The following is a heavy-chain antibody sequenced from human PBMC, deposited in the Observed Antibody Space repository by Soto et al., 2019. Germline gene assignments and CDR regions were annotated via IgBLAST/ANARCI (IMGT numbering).Heavy chain of an antibody. J-gene: IGHJ4*02. CDR2: FIPMLGIA. Sequence: QVQLVQSGAEVKRPGSSVKVSCKASGDSFSRSTFSWVRQAPGQGLEWMGRFIPMLGIANYAQTFEGRVTITADKSTSTAYMDLSSLRSEDTAVDYCASLNDDTSGNFDYWGQGTLVTVSS. CDR3: ASLNDDTSGNFDY. D-gene: IGHD1-1*01. V-gene: IGHV1-69*02. CDR1: GDSFSRST.